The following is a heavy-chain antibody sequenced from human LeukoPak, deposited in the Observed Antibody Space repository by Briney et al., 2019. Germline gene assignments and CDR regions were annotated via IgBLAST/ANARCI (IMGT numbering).Heavy chain of an antibody. CDR3: AKGIGGYCSGGSCPYFDY. J-gene: IGHJ4*02. CDR2: INHSGST. V-gene: IGHV4-34*01. D-gene: IGHD2-15*01. CDR1: GGSFSGYY. Sequence: SETLSLTCAVYGGSFSGYYWSWIRQPPGKGLEWIGEINHSGSTNYNPSLKSRVTISVDTSKNQFSLKLSSVTAADTAVYYCAKGIGGYCSGGSCPYFDYWGQGTLVTVSS.